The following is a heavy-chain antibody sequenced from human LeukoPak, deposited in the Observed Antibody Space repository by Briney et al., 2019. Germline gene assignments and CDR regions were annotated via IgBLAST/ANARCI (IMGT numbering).Heavy chain of an antibody. CDR3: ARMPPAAYNYFYYMDV. CDR2: INPNSGGI. Sequence: ASVKVSCKASGYTFTGYSMHWVRQAPGQGLEWMGWINPNSGGIKYAQKFQDRVTMTRDTSISTASMELRRLRSDDTAVYYCARMPPAAYNYFYYMDVWGKGTTVTVSS. CDR1: GYTFTGYS. V-gene: IGHV1-2*02. D-gene: IGHD2-2*01. J-gene: IGHJ6*03.